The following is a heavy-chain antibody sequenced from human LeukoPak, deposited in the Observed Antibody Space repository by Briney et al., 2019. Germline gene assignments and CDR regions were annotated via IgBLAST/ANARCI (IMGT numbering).Heavy chain of an antibody. CDR2: VSPSGGRT. CDR1: GVTFSSYA. V-gene: IGHV3-23*01. D-gene: IGHD2-2*01. CDR3: AKVRGVYCSSPACYYYDS. Sequence: GGSLRLSCGASGVTFSSYAMSWVRQNPGRGLGWVSGVSPSGGRTLYADSVEGRFTISRDNSNDIVYLQLSCLRAEDSALYYCAKVRGVYCSSPACYYYDSWGQGTPVTVSS. J-gene: IGHJ4*02.